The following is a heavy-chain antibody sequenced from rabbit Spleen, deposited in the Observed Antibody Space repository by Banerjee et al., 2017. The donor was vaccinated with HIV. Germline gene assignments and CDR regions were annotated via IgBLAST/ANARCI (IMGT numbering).Heavy chain of an antibody. CDR1: GFSFSSSDY. Sequence: QEQLVESGGGLVKPGASLTLICTASGFSFSSSDYMCWVRQAPGKGLEWITCINMVTGKSVYASWAKGRFIMSRTAATKVTLQMTSLTAADTATYFCTRDDGSGHYIDGYFNLWGQGTRVTVS. J-gene: IGHJ4*01. D-gene: IGHD1-1*01. V-gene: IGHV1S45*01. CDR3: TRDDGSGHYIDGYFNL. CDR2: INMVTGKS.